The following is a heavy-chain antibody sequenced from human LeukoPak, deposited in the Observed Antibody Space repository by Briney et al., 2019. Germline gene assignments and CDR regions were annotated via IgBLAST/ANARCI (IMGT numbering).Heavy chain of an antibody. V-gene: IGHV3-64D*09. D-gene: IGHD6-19*01. CDR2: ISSNGGST. CDR3: VKDSGWSRAFDI. J-gene: IGHJ3*02. Sequence: GGSLRLSCSASGVTFSSYAMHWVRQAPGKGLEYVSPISSNGGSTYYADSVKGRFTISRDNSKNTLYLQMSSLRAEDTAVYYCVKDSGWSRAFDIWGQGTMVTVSS. CDR1: GVTFSSYA.